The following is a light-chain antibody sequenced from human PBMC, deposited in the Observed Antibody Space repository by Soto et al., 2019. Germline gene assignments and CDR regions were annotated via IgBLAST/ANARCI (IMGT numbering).Light chain of an antibody. Sequence: IVLTQSPATLSLSPGEIATLSCRASQSVGTYLARYQQTPGQAPRLLIYDASNRAIGIPARFSGGGSGTDLTLSISSLEPEDFAVYYCRQRIDWPPSYTCGQGTQVEIK. J-gene: IGKJ2*01. CDR2: DAS. CDR1: QSVGTY. V-gene: IGKV3-11*01. CDR3: RQRIDWPPSYT.